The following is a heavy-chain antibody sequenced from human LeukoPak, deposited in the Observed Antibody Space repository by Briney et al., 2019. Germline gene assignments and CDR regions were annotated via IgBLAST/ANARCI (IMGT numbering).Heavy chain of an antibody. CDR2: ISSSSSYI. CDR3: AKGYDFWMDY. CDR1: GFTFSSYS. V-gene: IGHV3-21*01. Sequence: GGSLRLSCAASGFTFSSYSMNWVRQAPGKGLEWVSSISSSSSYIYYADSVKGRFTISRDNSKNTLYLQMNSLRAEDTAVYYCAKGYDFWMDYWGQGTLVTVSS. J-gene: IGHJ4*02. D-gene: IGHD3-3*01.